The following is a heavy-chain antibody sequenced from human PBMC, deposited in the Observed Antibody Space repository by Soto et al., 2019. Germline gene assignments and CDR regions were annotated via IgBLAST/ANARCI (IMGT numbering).Heavy chain of an antibody. CDR1: GFIFNTCA. V-gene: IGHV3-23*01. Sequence: EVHLLETGGGLVQPGGSLRLSCAASGFIFNTCAMSWVRQAPGKGLEWVSAIDGSGEDTFYADSVKGRFTISRDNSRDTLYLQMNNLRAEDTAIYYCAKESARRHTDFDYWGQGILVTVSS. CDR2: IDGSGEDT. J-gene: IGHJ4*02. CDR3: AKESARRHTDFDY.